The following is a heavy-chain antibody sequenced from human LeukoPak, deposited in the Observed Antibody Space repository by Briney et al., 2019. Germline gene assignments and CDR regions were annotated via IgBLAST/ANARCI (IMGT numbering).Heavy chain of an antibody. V-gene: IGHV3-9*01. Sequence: GGSLRLSCAASGFTFDDYAMHWVRQAPGKGLEWVSGISWNSGSIGYADSVKGRFTISRDNAKNSLYLQMNSLRAEDTAVYYCARGTSTAYFQLYFASWGQGTLVTVSS. CDR3: ARGTSTAYFQLYFAS. CDR1: GFTFDDYA. CDR2: ISWNSGSI. J-gene: IGHJ4*02. D-gene: IGHD3-9*01.